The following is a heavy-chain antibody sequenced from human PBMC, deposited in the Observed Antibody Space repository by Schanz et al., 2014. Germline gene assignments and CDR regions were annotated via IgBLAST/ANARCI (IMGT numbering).Heavy chain of an antibody. CDR2: IGGSDGNT. CDR1: GYTFTRSG. J-gene: IGHJ6*02. V-gene: IGHV1-18*01. CDR3: ATIGVNDYWRFGLDL. D-gene: IGHD3-16*01. Sequence: QVQLVQSGGEVKTPGASVKVSCKASGYTFTRSGISWVRQAPGQGLEWMGWIGGSDGNTNFAQKFQGRVTMTTDTSTSTVYMELRSLTSDDSAVYYCATIGVNDYWRFGLDLWGQGTTVTVSS.